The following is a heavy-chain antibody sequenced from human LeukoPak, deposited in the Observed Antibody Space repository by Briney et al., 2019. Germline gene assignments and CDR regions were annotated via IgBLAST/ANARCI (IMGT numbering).Heavy chain of an antibody. CDR1: GYTFTGYY. CDR2: INPNSGGT. CDR3: ASVDIAAQGAFDY. J-gene: IGHJ4*02. Sequence: ASVKVSCKASGYTFTGYYIHWVRQAPGQGLEWMGWINPNSGGTNYAQKFQGRVTMTRDTSISTAYMELSRLRSDDTAVYYCASVDIAAQGAFDYWGQGTLVTVSS. D-gene: IGHD6-13*01. V-gene: IGHV1-2*02.